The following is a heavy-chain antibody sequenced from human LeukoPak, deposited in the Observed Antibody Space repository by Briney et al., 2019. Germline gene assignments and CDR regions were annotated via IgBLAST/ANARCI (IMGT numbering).Heavy chain of an antibody. Sequence: PGGSLRLSCAASGFTFSSYEMNWVRQAPGKGLEWVSSISSSRSYIFYADSVKGRFTVSRDNAKNSLYLQMNSLRAEDTAVYYCVRYYTRHSWYFDLWGRGTLVTVSS. D-gene: IGHD3-10*01. CDR2: ISSSRSYI. CDR3: VRYYTRHSWYFDL. J-gene: IGHJ2*01. V-gene: IGHV3-21*01. CDR1: GFTFSSYE.